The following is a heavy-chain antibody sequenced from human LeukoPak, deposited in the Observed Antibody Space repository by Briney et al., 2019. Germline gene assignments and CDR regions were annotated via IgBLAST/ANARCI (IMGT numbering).Heavy chain of an antibody. J-gene: IGHJ3*02. CDR1: GVTFSRLV. D-gene: IGHD4-17*01. CDR2: IIPILGIA. Sequence: GSSVKVSCKASGVTFSRLVVSWVRQAPGQGLEWMGRIIPILGIANYAQKFQGRVTITADKSTSTAYMELSSLRSEDTAVYYCAKGFPTVTDAFDIWGQGTMVTVSS. V-gene: IGHV1-69*04. CDR3: AKGFPTVTDAFDI.